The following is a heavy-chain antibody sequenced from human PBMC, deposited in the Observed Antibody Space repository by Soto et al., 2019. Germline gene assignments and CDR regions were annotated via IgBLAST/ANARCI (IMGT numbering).Heavy chain of an antibody. CDR2: ISYDGSNK. CDR3: ARDRYYYYYGMDV. Sequence: GGSLRLSCAASGFTFSSYAMHWVRQAPGKGLEWVAVISYDGSNKYYADSVKGRFTISRDNSKNTLYLQMNSLRAEDTAVYYCARDRYYYYYGMDVWGQGTTVTVSS. J-gene: IGHJ6*02. V-gene: IGHV3-30-3*01. CDR1: GFTFSSYA.